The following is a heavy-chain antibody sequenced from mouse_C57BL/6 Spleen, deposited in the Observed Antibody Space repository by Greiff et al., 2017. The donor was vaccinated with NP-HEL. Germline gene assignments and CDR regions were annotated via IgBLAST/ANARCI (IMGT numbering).Heavy chain of an antibody. CDR2: INPYNGGT. V-gene: IGHV1-19*01. CDR1: GYTFTDYY. D-gene: IGHD2-2*01. J-gene: IGHJ2*01. Sequence: VQLQQSGPVLVKPGASVKMSCKASGYTFTDYYMNWVKQSHGKSLEWIGVINPYNGGTSYNQKFKGKATLTVDKSSSTAYMELNSLTSEDSAVYYCARRGLRRGFDYWGQGTTLTVSS. CDR3: ARRGLRRGFDY.